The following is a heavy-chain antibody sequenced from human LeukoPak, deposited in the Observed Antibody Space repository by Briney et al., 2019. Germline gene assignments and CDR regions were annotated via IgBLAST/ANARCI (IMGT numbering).Heavy chain of an antibody. D-gene: IGHD5-12*01. J-gene: IGHJ4*02. CDR3: ARGPPTRGYSGYARPYYFDY. CDR2: IYYSGST. CDR1: GGSISSSSYY. Sequence: PSETLSLTCTVSGGSISSSSYYWGWIRQPPGKGLEWIGSIYYSGSTYYNPSLKSRATISVGTSKNQFSLKLSSVTAADTAVYYCARGPPTRGYSGYARPYYFDYWGQGTLVTVSS. V-gene: IGHV4-39*07.